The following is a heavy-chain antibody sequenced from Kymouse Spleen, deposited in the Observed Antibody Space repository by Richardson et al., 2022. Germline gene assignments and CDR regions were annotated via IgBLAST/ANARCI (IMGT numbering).Heavy chain of an antibody. CDR2: IKSKTDGGTT. CDR3: TTDQSGSYPYYYYGMDV. J-gene: IGHJ6*02. Sequence: EVQLVESGGGLVKPGGSLRLSCAASGFTFSNAWMSWVRQAPGKGLEWVGRIKSKTDGGTTDYAAPVKGRFTISRDDSKNTLYLQMNSLKTEDTAVYYCTTDQSGSYPYYYYGMDVWGQGTTVTVSS. CDR1: GFTFSNAW. D-gene: IGHD1-26*01. V-gene: IGHV3-15*01.